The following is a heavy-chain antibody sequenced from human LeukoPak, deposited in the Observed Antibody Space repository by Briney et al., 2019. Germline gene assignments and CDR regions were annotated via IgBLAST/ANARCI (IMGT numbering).Heavy chain of an antibody. CDR1: GVTFSSYG. D-gene: IGHD5-12*01. CDR2: IWYDGSNK. CDR3: ARGLDRGYDIVYAY. J-gene: IGHJ4*02. V-gene: IGHV3-33*01. Sequence: GGSLRLSCAASGVTFSSYGMHWVRQAPGKGLEWVAVIWYDGSNKYYADSVKGRFTISRDNSKNTLYLQMNSLRAEDTAVYYCARGLDRGYDIVYAYWGQGTLVTVSS.